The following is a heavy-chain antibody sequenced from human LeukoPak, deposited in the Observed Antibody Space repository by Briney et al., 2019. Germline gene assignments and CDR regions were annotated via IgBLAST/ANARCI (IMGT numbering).Heavy chain of an antibody. CDR3: ARRGGIVGATVDY. J-gene: IGHJ4*02. V-gene: IGHV4-4*09. CDR2: IYTSGST. CDR1: GGSISSYY. D-gene: IGHD1-26*01. Sequence: SETLSLTCTVSGGSISSYYWSWIRQPPGKGLEWIGYIYTSGSTNYNPSLKSRVTISVDTSKNQFSLKLSSVTAADTAVYYCARRGGIVGATVDYWGQGTLVTVSS.